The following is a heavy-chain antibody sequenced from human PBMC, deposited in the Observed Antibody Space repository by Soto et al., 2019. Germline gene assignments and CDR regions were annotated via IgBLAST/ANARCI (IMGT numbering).Heavy chain of an antibody. CDR3: AKGYVWGSYRPSMDV. D-gene: IGHD3-16*02. CDR2: ISSSGTTI. Sequence: GGSLRLSCAASGFTFSDYYMSWIRQAPGKGLEWVSYISSSGTTIYYADSVKGRFTISRDNARNSLFLQMNSLRAEDTAVYYCAKGYVWGSYRPSMDVWGHGTTVTVSS. V-gene: IGHV3-11*01. CDR1: GFTFSDYY. J-gene: IGHJ6*02.